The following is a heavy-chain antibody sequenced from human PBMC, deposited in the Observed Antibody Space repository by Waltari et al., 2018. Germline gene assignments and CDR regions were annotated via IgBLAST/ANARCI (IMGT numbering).Heavy chain of an antibody. J-gene: IGHJ5*02. D-gene: IGHD6-19*01. CDR3: ARDRTPPGLESSVAGLGGGFDP. CDR1: GGTFSSYA. CDR2: IIPIFGTA. V-gene: IGHV1-69*05. Sequence: QVQLVQSGAEVKKPGSSVKFSCKASGGTFSSYAISWVRQAPGHGLEWMGGIIPIFGTANYAQKFQGRVTITTDESTSTAYMELSSLRSEDTAVYYCARDRTPPGLESSVAGLGGGFDPWGQGTLVTVSS.